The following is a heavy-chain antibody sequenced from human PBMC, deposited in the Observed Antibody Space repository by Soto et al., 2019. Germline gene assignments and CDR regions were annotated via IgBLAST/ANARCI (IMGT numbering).Heavy chain of an antibody. Sequence: ASVNVSGNPSGNILTNCGVHPVRQAPGQRLEGLGWINAGGGSRKYSRNFQGRVIITRDTSSSTAYMEKSSLRSEDTAVYQCVRVGAVACNIYFDFWGQGSLVTV. CDR2: INAGGGSR. D-gene: IGHD6-19*01. J-gene: IGHJ4*02. CDR3: VRVGAVACNIYFDF. V-gene: IGHV1-3*01. CDR1: GNILTNCG.